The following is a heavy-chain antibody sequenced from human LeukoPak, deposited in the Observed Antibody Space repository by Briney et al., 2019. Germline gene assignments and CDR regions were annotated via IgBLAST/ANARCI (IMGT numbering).Heavy chain of an antibody. CDR3: ARAAGMDV. CDR1: GFTFNNYA. V-gene: IGHV3-30*04. Sequence: GRSLRLSCAASGFTFNNYAMHWVRQAPGKGLEWVAVVSYAGSNKYYADSVKGRFTISRDKSKNTLYLQMNSLRPDDTAVYYCARAAGMDVWGQGTTVTVS. CDR2: VSYAGSNK. J-gene: IGHJ6*02.